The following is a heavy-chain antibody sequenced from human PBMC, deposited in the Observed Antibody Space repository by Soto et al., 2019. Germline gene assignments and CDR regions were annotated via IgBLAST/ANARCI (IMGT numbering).Heavy chain of an antibody. V-gene: IGHV4-59*01. D-gene: IGHD3-10*02. J-gene: IGHJ5*02. CDR1: GGSISSYY. Sequence: PSETLSLTCTVSGGSISSYYWSWIRQPPGKGLEWIGYIYYSGSTNYNPSLKSRVTISVDTSKNQFSLKLSSVTAADTAVYYCARTLFGWGIWFDPRAQRTPVPVSS. CDR3: ARTLFGWGIWFDP. CDR2: IYYSGST.